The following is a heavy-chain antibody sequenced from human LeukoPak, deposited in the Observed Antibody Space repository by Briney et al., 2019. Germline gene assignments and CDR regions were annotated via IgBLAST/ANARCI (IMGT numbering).Heavy chain of an antibody. CDR1: GFTFSTYG. D-gene: IGHD1-26*01. CDR2: IYSGGTT. V-gene: IGHV3-66*01. Sequence: PGGSLRLSCAASGFTFSTYGMSWVRQAPGKGLEWVSVIYSGGTTHYADSVKGRFTISRDNSKNTLYPQMNSLRAEDTAVYHCARGGNYYEWDYWGQGTLVTVSS. CDR3: ARGGNYYEWDY. J-gene: IGHJ4*02.